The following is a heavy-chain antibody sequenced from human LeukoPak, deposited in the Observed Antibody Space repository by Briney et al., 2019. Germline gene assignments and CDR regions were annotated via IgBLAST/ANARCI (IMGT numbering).Heavy chain of an antibody. J-gene: IGHJ4*02. Sequence: GGTLRLSCAASGFTFSDYGMSWVRQAPGKGLEWVSTISDGGSITYYADSVKGRFTISRDNSKNTLYLQMNSLRAEDTAVYYCAKPAISSRGWYYDYWGQGTLVTVSS. CDR3: AKPAISSRGWYYDY. V-gene: IGHV3-23*01. CDR2: ISDGGSIT. CDR1: GFTFSDYG. D-gene: IGHD6-19*01.